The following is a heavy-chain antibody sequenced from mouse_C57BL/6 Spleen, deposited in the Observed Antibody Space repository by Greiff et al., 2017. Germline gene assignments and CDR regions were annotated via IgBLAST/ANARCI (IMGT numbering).Heavy chain of an antibody. CDR2: IDPSASYT. Sequence: QVQLQQPGAELVRPGTSVKLSCKASGYTFTSYWMHWVKQRPGQGLEWIGVIDPSASYTNYNQKFKGKATLTVDTSSSTAYMQLSSLTSEDSAVYYCARITTVVARFDYWGQGTTLTVSS. J-gene: IGHJ2*01. CDR3: ARITTVVARFDY. V-gene: IGHV1-59*01. D-gene: IGHD1-1*01. CDR1: GYTFTSYW.